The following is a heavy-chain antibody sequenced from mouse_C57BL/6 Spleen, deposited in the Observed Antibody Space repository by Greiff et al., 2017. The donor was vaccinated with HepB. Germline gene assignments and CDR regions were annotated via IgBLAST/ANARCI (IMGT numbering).Heavy chain of an antibody. D-gene: IGHD1-1*01. CDR1: GYTFTSYW. CDR3: ARGGVITTVVPFDY. J-gene: IGHJ2*01. CDR2: IYPSDSET. V-gene: IGHV1-61*01. Sequence: QVQLQQPGAELVRPGSSVKLSCKASGYTFTSYWMDWVKQRPGQGLEWIGNIYPSDSETHYNQKFKDKATLTVDKSSSKAYMQLSSLTSEESAVYYCARGGVITTVVPFDYWGQGTTLTVSS.